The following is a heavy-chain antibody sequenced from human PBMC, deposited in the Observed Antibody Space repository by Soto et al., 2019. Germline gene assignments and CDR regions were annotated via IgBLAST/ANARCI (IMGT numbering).Heavy chain of an antibody. CDR3: ARVGDFAGAY. D-gene: IGHD6-13*01. J-gene: IGHJ4*02. CDR2: IHSGGST. CDR1: VGSISSGNFY. V-gene: IGHV4-61*01. Sequence: PSENLSLTCSFYVGSISSGNFYCRWIRQPPGKGLEWIAYIHSGGSTDYNPSLKSRVFISRDTSKNQFSLTVRSVTAADTAMYYCARVGDFAGAYWGQGHLGIVSS.